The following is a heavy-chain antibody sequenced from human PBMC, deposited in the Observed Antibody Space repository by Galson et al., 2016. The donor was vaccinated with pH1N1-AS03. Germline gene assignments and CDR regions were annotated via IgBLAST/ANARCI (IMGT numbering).Heavy chain of an antibody. D-gene: IGHD5-24*01. CDR3: AARSSDGFNKSLGS. CDR2: VYTSGST. Sequence: SETLSLTCTASGDAIGSYYWSWIRQPAGKGLQWIGRVYTSGSTNYNPSLKSRVTISLDTSRNQFSLRLSSVTAADTAVYYCAARSSDGFNKSLGSWGQGTLVTVSS. CDR1: GDAIGSYY. V-gene: IGHV4-4*07. J-gene: IGHJ5*02.